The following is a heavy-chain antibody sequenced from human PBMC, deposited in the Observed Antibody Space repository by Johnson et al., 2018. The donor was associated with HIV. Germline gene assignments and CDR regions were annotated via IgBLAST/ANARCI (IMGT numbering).Heavy chain of an antibody. CDR1: GFTFDDYG. CDR3: ARDRRHYYDSSGSAAFDI. CDR2: INWNGGRT. J-gene: IGHJ3*02. D-gene: IGHD3-22*01. Sequence: VQLVESGGGVVRPGGSLRLSCAASGFTFDDYGMSWVRRAPGKGLEWVSGINWNGGRTGYADSVRGRFTISRDNAKNSLYLQVNSLRAEDTALYYCARDRRHYYDSSGSAAFDIWGQGTMVTVSS. V-gene: IGHV3-20*04.